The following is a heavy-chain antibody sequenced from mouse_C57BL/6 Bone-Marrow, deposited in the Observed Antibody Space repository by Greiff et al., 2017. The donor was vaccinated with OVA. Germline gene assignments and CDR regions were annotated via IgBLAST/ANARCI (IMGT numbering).Heavy chain of an antibody. Sequence: QVQLKHSGAELARPGASVKLSCKASGYTFTSYGISWVKQRTGKGLEWIGEIYPRSGNTYYNEKFKGKATLTADKSSSTAYMELRSLTSEDSAVYCGACAYSNYVRFAYWGKGTLVTVSA. CDR2: IYPRSGNT. V-gene: IGHV1-81*01. D-gene: IGHD2-5*01. CDR3: ACAYSNYVRFAY. J-gene: IGHJ3*01. CDR1: GYTFTSYG.